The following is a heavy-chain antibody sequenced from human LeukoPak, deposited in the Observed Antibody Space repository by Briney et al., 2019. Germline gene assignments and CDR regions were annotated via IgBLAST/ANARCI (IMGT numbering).Heavy chain of an antibody. CDR2: IRYDGSNK. Sequence: PGGSLRLSCAASGFTFSSYGMHWVRQAPGKGLEWVAFIRYDGSNKYYADSVKGRFTISRDNSKNTLYLQMNSLRAEDTAVYYCARPAHDLWFGDAFDIWGQGTMVTVSS. CDR3: ARPAHDLWFGDAFDI. J-gene: IGHJ3*02. V-gene: IGHV3-30*02. D-gene: IGHD3-10*01. CDR1: GFTFSSYG.